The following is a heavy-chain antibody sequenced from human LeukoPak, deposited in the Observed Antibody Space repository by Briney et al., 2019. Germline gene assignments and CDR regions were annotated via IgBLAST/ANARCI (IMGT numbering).Heavy chain of an antibody. Sequence: GGSLRLSCAASGFTFSSYAMSWVRQAPGKGLEWVSAISGSGGSTYFADTVKGRLTISRDNSKNTLYLQMNSLRAEDTAVYYCAKNALFGVVISYFDYWGQGTLVTVSS. CDR2: ISGSGGST. J-gene: IGHJ4*02. D-gene: IGHD3-3*01. CDR3: AKNALFGVVISYFDY. CDR1: GFTFSSYA. V-gene: IGHV3-23*01.